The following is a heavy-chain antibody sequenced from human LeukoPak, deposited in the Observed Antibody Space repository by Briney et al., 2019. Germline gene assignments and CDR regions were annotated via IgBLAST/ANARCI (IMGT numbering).Heavy chain of an antibody. Sequence: GGSLRLSCAASGFTVSSNYMSWVRQAPGKGLEWVSVIYSGGSTYYADSVKGRFTISRDNSKNTLYLQMNSLRAEDTAVYYCARGGPPHYYYGMDVWGQGTTVTVSS. V-gene: IGHV3-66*01. CDR2: IYSGGST. CDR3: ARGGPPHYYYGMDV. D-gene: IGHD5-12*01. J-gene: IGHJ6*02. CDR1: GFTVSSNY.